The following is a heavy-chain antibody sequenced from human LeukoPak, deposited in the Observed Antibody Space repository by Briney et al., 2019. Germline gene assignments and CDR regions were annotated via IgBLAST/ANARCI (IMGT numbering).Heavy chain of an antibody. CDR3: AKRLIAARPYYFDH. CDR2: ISGSGGST. CDR1: GFTFSSYA. Sequence: GGSLRLSCAASGFTFSSYAMSRVRQAPGKGLEWVSAISGSGGSTYYADSVKGRFTISRDNSKNTLYVQMNSLRAEDTAVYYCAKRLIAARPYYFDHWGQGTLVTVSS. D-gene: IGHD6-6*01. J-gene: IGHJ4*02. V-gene: IGHV3-23*01.